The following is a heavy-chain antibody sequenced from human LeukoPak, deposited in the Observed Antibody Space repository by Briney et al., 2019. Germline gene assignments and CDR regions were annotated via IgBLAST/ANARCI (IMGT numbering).Heavy chain of an antibody. J-gene: IGHJ4*01. CDR1: GFTFSSYA. D-gene: IGHD5-18*01. CDR2: ISYDGSNK. V-gene: IGHV3-30-3*01. CDR3: ARDRIQLWLCLDY. Sequence: GGSLRLSCAASGFTFSSYAMHWVRQAPGKGLEWVAVISYDGSNKYYADSVKGRFTISRDNSKKTLYLQMNSLRAEDTAVYYCARDRIQLWLCLDYWGHGTLVTVAS.